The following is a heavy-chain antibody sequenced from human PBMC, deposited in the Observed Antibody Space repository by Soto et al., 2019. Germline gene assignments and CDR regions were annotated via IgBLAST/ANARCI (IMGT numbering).Heavy chain of an antibody. V-gene: IGHV4-4*07. CDR2: IYTSGST. D-gene: IGHD2-15*01. Sequence: SEIMSLTCPLTGRARSDYDWNWNRLPAGKGLEWIGRIYTSGSTYYNPSLKSRVTRSVDTSKSQFSLKLSSVTAADTAVYYCARNQYCSGHRCYSYYYYGMDVRGEGTTVTVSS. J-gene: IGHJ6*04. CDR1: GRARSDYD. CDR3: ARNQYCSGHRCYSYYYYGMDV.